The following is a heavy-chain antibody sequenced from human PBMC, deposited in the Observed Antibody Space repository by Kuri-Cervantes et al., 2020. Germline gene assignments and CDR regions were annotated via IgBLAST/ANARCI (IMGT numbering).Heavy chain of an antibody. Sequence: GESLKISCAASGFTFSSYAMSWVRQAPGKGLEWVSAISGSGGSTYYADSVKGRFTISRDNSKNTLYLQMNSLRAEDTAVYYCARAYGSGWFYYYYYYGMDVWGQGTTVTVSS. D-gene: IGHD6-19*01. CDR2: ISGSGGST. J-gene: IGHJ6*02. CDR1: GFTFSSYA. V-gene: IGHV3-23*01. CDR3: ARAYGSGWFYYYYYYGMDV.